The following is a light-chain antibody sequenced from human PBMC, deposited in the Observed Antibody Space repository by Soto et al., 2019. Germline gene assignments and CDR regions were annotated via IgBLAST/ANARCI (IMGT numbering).Light chain of an antibody. CDR3: QQYNSYWM. V-gene: IGKV1-5*01. CDR1: QNIDDY. CDR2: DAS. J-gene: IGKJ1*01. Sequence: DIQMTQSPSTLSASVGDRVTITCRASQNIDDYLAWYQQKPGKAPKLLIYDASNLQSGVLSRFSGSGSGTGFTLIISSLQPDDFATYYCQQYNSYWMFGLGTKVDIK.